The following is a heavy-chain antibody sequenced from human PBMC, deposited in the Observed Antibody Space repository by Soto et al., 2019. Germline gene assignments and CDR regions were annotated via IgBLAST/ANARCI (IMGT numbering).Heavy chain of an antibody. CDR2: ISGSGDGT. D-gene: IGHD3-22*01. CDR3: AKDTYLDYSDSSGYYRWCYYGLDA. J-gene: IGHJ6*02. CDR1: GFTFSSYS. V-gene: IGHV3-23*01. Sequence: PGGSLRLSCAASGFTFSSYSMSWVRPAPGKGLEWVSAISGSGDGTYYADSVKGRFAISRDNSKNTLYLQMNSLRAEDTAVYYCAKDTYLDYSDSSGYYRWCYYGLDAWGQGTTVTVSS.